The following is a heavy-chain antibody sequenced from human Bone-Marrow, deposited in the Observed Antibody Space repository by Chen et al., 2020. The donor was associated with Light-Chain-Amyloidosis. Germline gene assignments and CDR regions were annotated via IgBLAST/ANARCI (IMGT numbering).Heavy chain of an antibody. Sequence: QVQLVQSGAEVKKPGSSVKVSCRTSGGTFSSFPIIWVRQAPGQGLEWVGGVIPTLDTPTYAQKFQGRATITADDSTSTAYMELRSLTSEDTAVYFCARVPPVLAAHALDIWGQGTIVSVSS. CDR2: VIPTLDTP. D-gene: IGHD2-15*01. CDR3: ARVPPVLAAHALDI. J-gene: IGHJ3*02. V-gene: IGHV1-69*01. CDR1: GGTFSSFP.